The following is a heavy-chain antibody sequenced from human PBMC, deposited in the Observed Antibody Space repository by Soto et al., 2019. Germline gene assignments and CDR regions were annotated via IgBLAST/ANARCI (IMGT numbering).Heavy chain of an antibody. CDR1: GFTFSNFR. V-gene: IGHV3-48*01. CDR3: ARQVYSVVTPLDY. CDR2: INTRSSTSTAT. J-gene: IGHJ4*02. Sequence: EVQLVESGGGLVQPGGSLRLSCAASGFTFSNFRMNWVRQAPGKGLEWVSQINTRSSTSTATYYADSVRGRFTISRDDAKNSLYLEMNSLRGDETAVYYCARQVYSVVTPLDYRGRGTLVTVSS. D-gene: IGHD2-21*02.